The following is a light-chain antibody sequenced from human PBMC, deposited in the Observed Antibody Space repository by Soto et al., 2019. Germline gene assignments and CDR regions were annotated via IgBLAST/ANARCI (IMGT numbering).Light chain of an antibody. CDR3: SSYAGSNNLV. CDR2: EVT. J-gene: IGLJ3*02. Sequence: QSVLTQPPSASGSPGQSVTISCTGASSDVGGYNYVSWCQQHPGKAPKLMIYEVTKRTSGVPDRFSGSKSGNTASLTVSGLQAEDEADYYCSSYAGSNNLVFGGGTKVTVL. CDR1: SSDVGGYNY. V-gene: IGLV2-8*01.